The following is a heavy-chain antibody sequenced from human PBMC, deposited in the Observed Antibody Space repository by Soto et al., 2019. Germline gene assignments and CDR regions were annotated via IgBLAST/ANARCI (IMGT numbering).Heavy chain of an antibody. CDR2: IDSRGRTL. CDR3: ARQAARNYIDS. CDR1: GFTFSDYS. J-gene: IGHJ4*02. V-gene: IGHV3-11*01. Sequence: PGGSLRLSCAASGFTFSDYSMSWIRQAPGKGLEWLAFIDSRGRTLSYADSVKGRFTISRDNAKNSLYLQMHSLRADDTAVYYSARQAARNYIDSWGQGDVVTVS. D-gene: IGHD6-6*01.